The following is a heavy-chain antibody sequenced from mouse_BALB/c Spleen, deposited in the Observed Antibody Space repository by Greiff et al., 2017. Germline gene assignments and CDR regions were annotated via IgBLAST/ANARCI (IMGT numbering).Heavy chain of an antibody. CDR3: ARRGWLLFAY. CDR2: ISSGGGST. Sequence: EVQVVESGGGLVKPGGSLKLSCAASGFAFSSYDMSWVRQTPEKRLEWVAYISSGGGSTYYPDTVKGRFTISRDNAKNTLYLQMRSLKSEDTAMYYCARRGWLLFAYWGQGTLVTVSA. V-gene: IGHV5-12-1*01. CDR1: GFAFSSYD. D-gene: IGHD2-3*01. J-gene: IGHJ3*01.